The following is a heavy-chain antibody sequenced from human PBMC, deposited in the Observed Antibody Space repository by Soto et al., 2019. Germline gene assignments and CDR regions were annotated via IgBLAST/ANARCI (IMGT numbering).Heavy chain of an antibody. Sequence: PSQTLSLTCDISGDSVSSNSAGWNWIRQTPSRGLEWLGRTYYRSKWYNNNAVSVKSRITINPDTLKNPFSLQLNSVTSEDTAFFYCARGSWDDVSGHYYMDVWGKGTTVTVSS. CDR2: TYYRSKWYN. CDR3: ARGSWDDVSGHYYMDV. D-gene: IGHD1-1*01. J-gene: IGHJ6*03. V-gene: IGHV6-1*01. CDR1: GDSVSSNSAG.